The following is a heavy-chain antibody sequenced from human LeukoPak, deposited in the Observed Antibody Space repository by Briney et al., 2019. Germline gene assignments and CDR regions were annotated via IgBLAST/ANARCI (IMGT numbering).Heavy chain of an antibody. CDR3: ARDQGYRGSYFPHGNDAFDI. D-gene: IGHD1-26*01. CDR2: FDYSGST. V-gene: IGHV4-30-4*01. Sequence: PSQTLSLTCTVSGGSISSGDYYWSWIRQPPGKGLEWNGYFDYSGSTYYNPSLRSRVSISIDTSKNQFSLILTSVSAADTAVYYCARDQGYRGSYFPHGNDAFDIWGQGTMVTVSS. CDR1: GGSISSGDYY. J-gene: IGHJ3*02.